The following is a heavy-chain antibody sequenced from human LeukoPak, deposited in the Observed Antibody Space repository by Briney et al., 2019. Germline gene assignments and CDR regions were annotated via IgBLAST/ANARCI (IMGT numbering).Heavy chain of an antibody. Sequence: PSETLSLTCAVSGGSISSSSGNCWTWVRQPPGKGLEWIGEIYHRGSTNYNPSLKSRVTMLLDKSKNQFSLKLSSVTAAATAVYYCARNGGNSDFDYWGQGTLVTVSS. CDR2: IYHRGST. D-gene: IGHD4-23*01. J-gene: IGHJ4*02. CDR1: GGSISSSSGNC. CDR3: ARNGGNSDFDY. V-gene: IGHV4-4*02.